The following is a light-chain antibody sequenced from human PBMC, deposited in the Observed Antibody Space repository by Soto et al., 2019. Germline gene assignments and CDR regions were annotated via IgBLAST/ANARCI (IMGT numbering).Light chain of an antibody. CDR1: QSADSFY. Sequence: EIVLTQSPGTLSLSPGERATLSCRASQSADSFYLAWYQQRAGQAPRLLIYGASTRTTGVPDRFSGSGSGTDFILTISRLEPEDFAVYYCQQYGSWPRTFGQGTKV. CDR2: GAS. J-gene: IGKJ1*01. CDR3: QQYGSWPRT. V-gene: IGKV3-20*01.